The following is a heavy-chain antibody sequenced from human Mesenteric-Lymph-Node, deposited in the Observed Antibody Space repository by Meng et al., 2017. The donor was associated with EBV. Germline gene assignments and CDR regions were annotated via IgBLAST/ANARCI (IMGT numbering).Heavy chain of an antibody. Sequence: QGHLKGLGPGRVKPSGTLSLALAVSSGSISSSSSWSWVRQPPGKGLEWIGNIHQSGSTNYNPSLKSRVTISVDKSKSQISLNLRSLTAADTAVYYCAGTHYGDYGPSYLDYWGQGTLVTVSS. V-gene: IGHV4-4*02. J-gene: IGHJ4*02. CDR1: SGSISSSSS. D-gene: IGHD4-17*01. CDR2: IHQSGST. CDR3: AGTHYGDYGPSYLDY.